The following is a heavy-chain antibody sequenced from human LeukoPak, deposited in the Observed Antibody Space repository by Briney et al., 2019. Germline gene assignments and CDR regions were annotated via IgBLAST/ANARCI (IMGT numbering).Heavy chain of an antibody. J-gene: IGHJ6*04. CDR2: ISTTSDYI. V-gene: IGHV3-21*01. Sequence: GGSLRLSCAASGFTFSTYTMNWLRQAPGKGLEWVSSISTTSDYIYYADSVKGRFTISRDNAKNSLYLQMNSLRAEDTAVYYCAELGITMIGGVWGKGTTVTISS. CDR3: AELGITMIGGV. CDR1: GFTFSTYT. D-gene: IGHD3-10*02.